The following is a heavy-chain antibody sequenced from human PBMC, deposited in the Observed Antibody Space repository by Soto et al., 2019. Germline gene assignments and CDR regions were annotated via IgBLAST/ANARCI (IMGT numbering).Heavy chain of an antibody. CDR2: ISYDGSNK. J-gene: IGHJ5*02. D-gene: IGHD6-19*01. CDR3: AREEDSSGWPLFDP. V-gene: IGHV3-30-3*01. Sequence: LRLSCAASGFTFSSYAMHWVRQAPGKGLEWVAVISYDGSNKYYADSVKGRFTISRDNSKNTLYLQMNSLRAEDTAVYYCAREEDSSGWPLFDPWGQGTLVTVSS. CDR1: GFTFSSYA.